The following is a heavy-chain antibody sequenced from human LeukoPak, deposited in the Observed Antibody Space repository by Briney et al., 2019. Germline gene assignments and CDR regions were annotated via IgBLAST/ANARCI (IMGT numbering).Heavy chain of an antibody. J-gene: IGHJ4*02. CDR1: GVSISSSSYY. D-gene: IGHD2-2*02. CDR2: IYYSGST. V-gene: IGHV4-39*07. CDR3: ARADIVVVPAAIRGAAFDY. Sequence: SETLSLTCTVSGVSISSSSYYWGWIRQPPGKGLEWIGSIYYSGSTYYNPSLKSRVTISVDTSKNQFSLKLSSVTAADTAVYYCARADIVVVPAAIRGAAFDYWGQGTLVTVSS.